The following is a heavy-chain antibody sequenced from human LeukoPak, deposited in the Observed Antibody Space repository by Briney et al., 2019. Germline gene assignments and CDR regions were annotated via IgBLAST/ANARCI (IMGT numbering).Heavy chain of an antibody. D-gene: IGHD3-16*01. CDR3: ARGRRDSEYVGGLGY. Sequence: PGGSLRLSCAASGLTFSNYWMDWVRQAPGKGLEWVANIKQDGSEKNYVDSVKGRFIISRDNAKNSLYLQMNTLRADDTAVYYCARGRRDSEYVGGLGYWGQGILVTVSS. V-gene: IGHV3-7*03. J-gene: IGHJ4*02. CDR2: IKQDGSEK. CDR1: GLTFSNYW.